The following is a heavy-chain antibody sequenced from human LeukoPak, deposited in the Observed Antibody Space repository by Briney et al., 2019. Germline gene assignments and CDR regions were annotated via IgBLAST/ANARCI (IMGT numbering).Heavy chain of an antibody. CDR2: INPNSGGI. Sequence: GASVKVSCKTSGYTFTGQYLHWVRQAPGQGLEWMGWINPNSGGIKSAQKFQGRVIMTRDTSISTAYMELRSLSSDDTAVYYCARGRQLHLGELFPFAEFFQPWGQGTLVTVFS. CDR3: ARGRQLHLGELFPFAEFFQP. CDR1: GYTFTGQY. V-gene: IGHV1-2*02. J-gene: IGHJ1*01. D-gene: IGHD3-16*01.